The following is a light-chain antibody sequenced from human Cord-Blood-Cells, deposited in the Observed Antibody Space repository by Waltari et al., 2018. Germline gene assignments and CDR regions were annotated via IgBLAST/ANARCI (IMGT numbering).Light chain of an antibody. CDR1: SSDVGGYNY. CDR3: SSYTSSSTYV. CDR2: DVS. V-gene: IGLV2-14*01. Sequence: QSALTQPASVSGSPGQSITISCTGTSSDVGGYNYVSWYQQHPGKAPKLMIYDVSKRPSGVSNRFSGSKSGNPASLPISGLQAEDEADYYCSSYTSSSTYVFGTGTKVTVL. J-gene: IGLJ1*01.